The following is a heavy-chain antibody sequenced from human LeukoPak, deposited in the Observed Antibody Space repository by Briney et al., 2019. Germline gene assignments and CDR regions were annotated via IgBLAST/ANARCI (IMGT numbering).Heavy chain of an antibody. CDR1: GRSMRSYH. CDR2: VFYTGSI. V-gene: IGHV4-59*08. Sequence: PSETLSLTCSVSGRSMRSYHWSWIRQPPGKGLEWIGYVFYTGSINYNPSLQSRVTISVDTSNNQFSLKLSSVTAADTAVYYCARLIATQWVFFDYWGQGILVTVSS. J-gene: IGHJ4*02. D-gene: IGHD1-1*01. CDR3: ARLIATQWVFFDY.